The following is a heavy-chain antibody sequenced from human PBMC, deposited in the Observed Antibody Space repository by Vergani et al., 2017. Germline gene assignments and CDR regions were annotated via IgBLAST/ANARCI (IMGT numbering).Heavy chain of an antibody. J-gene: IGHJ4*02. V-gene: IGHV3-43D*03. CDR2: ITWDGGTV. CDR1: GFTFDDLA. Sequence: EVQLVASGGVVVQPGGSLRLSCAASGFTFDDLAMHWVRQVPGKRLEWVSLITWDGGTVYYADSVKGRFVISRDKNKNSLFLQMNDLKPEDSALYYCAKDKTGSNWHYFDSWVQGTLVTVTS. CDR3: AKDKTGSNWHYFDS. D-gene: IGHD4-11*01.